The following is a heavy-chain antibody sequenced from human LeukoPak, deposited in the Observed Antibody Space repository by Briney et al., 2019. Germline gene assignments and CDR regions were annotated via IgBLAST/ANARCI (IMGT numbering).Heavy chain of an antibody. V-gene: IGHV4-30-4*01. D-gene: IGHD6-19*01. CDR1: GGSISSGDYY. Sequence: SETLSLTCTVSGGSISSGDYYWSWIRQPPGKGLEWIGYIYYSGSTYYNPSLKSRFTISVDTSKNQFSLKLSSVTAADTAVYYCARDLDSSGWYYFDYWGQGTLVTVS. CDR3: ARDLDSSGWYYFDY. J-gene: IGHJ4*02. CDR2: IYYSGST.